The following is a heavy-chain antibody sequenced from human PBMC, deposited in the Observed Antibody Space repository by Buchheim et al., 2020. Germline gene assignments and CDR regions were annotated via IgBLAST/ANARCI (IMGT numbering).Heavy chain of an antibody. CDR3: ARDLCGSSSCYYYYYYYMDV. V-gene: IGHV3-33*01. D-gene: IGHD2-2*01. Sequence: QVQLVESGGGEVQPGRSLRLSCAASGFTFNSYGMHWVRQAPGKGLEWVALIWYDGGNKYYADSVKGRFTISRDNSESTLYLQMSSLRPEDTAVYYCARDLCGSSSCYYYYYYYMDVWGKGTT. J-gene: IGHJ6*03. CDR1: GFTFNSYG. CDR2: IWYDGGNK.